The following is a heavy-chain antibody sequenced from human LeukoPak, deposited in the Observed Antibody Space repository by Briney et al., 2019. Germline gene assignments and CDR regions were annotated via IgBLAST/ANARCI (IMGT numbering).Heavy chain of an antibody. Sequence: PGGSLRLSCAASGFTFSNYGMHWVRQAPGKGPEWVAFIRYGGSIKYYADSVKGRFTISRDNSKNTLYLQMNSLGAGDTAVYYCAKDLPAPYFDYWGQGTLVTVSS. D-gene: IGHD2-2*01. J-gene: IGHJ4*02. CDR3: AKDLPAPYFDY. CDR2: IRYGGSIK. CDR1: GFTFSNYG. V-gene: IGHV3-30*02.